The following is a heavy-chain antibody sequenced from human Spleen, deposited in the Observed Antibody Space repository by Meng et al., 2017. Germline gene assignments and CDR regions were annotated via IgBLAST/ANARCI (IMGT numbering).Heavy chain of an antibody. CDR2: IKQDGSDK. V-gene: IGHV3-7*01. CDR3: AREWSSKYCSGGSCYDYYYYYGMDL. Sequence: GESLKISCAASGFTFSSYWMSWVRQAPGKGLEWVANIKQDGSDKYYVDSVKGRFTISRDNAKNSLFLQMNSLRAEDTAVYYCAREWSSKYCSGGSCYDYYYYYGMDLWGQGTTVTVSS. J-gene: IGHJ6*02. CDR1: GFTFSSYW. D-gene: IGHD2-15*01.